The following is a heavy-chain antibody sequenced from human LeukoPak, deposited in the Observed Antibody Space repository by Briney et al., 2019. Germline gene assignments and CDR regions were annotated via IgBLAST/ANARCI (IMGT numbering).Heavy chain of an antibody. Sequence: PGGSLRLSCAASGFTFSDYYMSWIRQAPGKGLEWLSYISGSSSTVYADSVKGRFTISRDNAKNSLCLQMNSLRADDTAVYYCASTYNYDTSGYSRLGYYLYGVDVWGQGTTVTVSS. CDR1: GFTFSDYY. V-gene: IGHV3-11*03. J-gene: IGHJ6*02. D-gene: IGHD3-22*01. CDR3: ASTYNYDTSGYSRLGYYLYGVDV. CDR2: ISGSSST.